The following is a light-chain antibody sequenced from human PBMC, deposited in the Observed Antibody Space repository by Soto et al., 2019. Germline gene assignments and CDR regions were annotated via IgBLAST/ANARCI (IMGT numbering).Light chain of an antibody. CDR2: EVG. CDR3: SSYTSSSTLV. V-gene: IGLV2-18*02. CDR1: SSDVGSYNR. J-gene: IGLJ2*01. Sequence: QSALTQPPSVSGSPGQSVTISCSGTSSDVGSYNRVSWYQQPPGTAPKLMIYEVGNRPSGVPDRFSGSKSGNTASLTISGLRAEDEADYYCSSYTSSSTLVFGGGTKVTVL.